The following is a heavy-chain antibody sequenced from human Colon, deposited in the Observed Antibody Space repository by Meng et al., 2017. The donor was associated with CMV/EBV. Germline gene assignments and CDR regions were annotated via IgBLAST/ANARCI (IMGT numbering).Heavy chain of an antibody. CDR2: ISWNSDRI. CDR1: GFTFDDHA. J-gene: IGHJ4*02. Sequence: SLKISCAASGFTFDDHAMHWVRQLPGKGLEWVSGISWNSDRIAYADSVKGRFTISRDNSENTAYLQMDGLRRDDTATYYCARENIPVAGTSFDYWGPGARVTVSS. D-gene: IGHD6-19*01. V-gene: IGHV3-9*01. CDR3: ARENIPVAGTSFDY.